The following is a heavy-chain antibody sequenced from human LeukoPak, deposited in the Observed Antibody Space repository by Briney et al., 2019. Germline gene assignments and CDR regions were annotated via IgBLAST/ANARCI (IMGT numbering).Heavy chain of an antibody. CDR1: GYTFTGYF. CDR3: ARAYTGYEAFDY. Sequence: ASVKVSCKSSGYTFTGYFMHWVRQAPGQGLEWMGWINTNSGGTNYAQKFQGRVTMTRDTSIRTAYMELSRLTSDDTATYYCARAYTGYEAFDYWGQRALVTVSS. V-gene: IGHV1-2*02. J-gene: IGHJ4*02. CDR2: INTNSGGT. D-gene: IGHD5-12*01.